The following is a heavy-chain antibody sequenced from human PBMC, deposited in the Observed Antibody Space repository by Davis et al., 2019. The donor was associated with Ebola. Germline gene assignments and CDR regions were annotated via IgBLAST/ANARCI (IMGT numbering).Heavy chain of an antibody. Sequence: GGSLRLSCAASGFTFSGSAMHWVRQAPGKGLEWVGRIRSKSNSYATAYAASVKGRFTISRDDSKNTAYLQMNSLKTEDTAVYYCTTTTVYFDYWGQGTLVTVSS. D-gene: IGHD4-17*01. V-gene: IGHV3-73*01. J-gene: IGHJ4*02. CDR3: TTTTVYFDY. CDR1: GFTFSGSA. CDR2: IRSKSNSYAT.